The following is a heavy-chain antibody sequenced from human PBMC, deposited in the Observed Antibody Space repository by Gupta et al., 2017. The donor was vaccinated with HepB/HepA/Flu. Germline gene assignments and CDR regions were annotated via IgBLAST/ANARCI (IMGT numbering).Heavy chain of an antibody. CDR1: GFTFSRYG. CDR3: AKVAYYYDSSGPDY. D-gene: IGHD3-22*01. Sequence: QVQLVESGGGVVQPGRSLRLSCAASGFTFSRYGMHWFRQAPGKGLEWVAVISYDGSNKYYADSVKGRFTISGDNSKNTLYLQMNSLRAEDTAVYYCAKVAYYYDSSGPDYWGQGTLVTVSS. J-gene: IGHJ4*02. V-gene: IGHV3-30*18. CDR2: ISYDGSNK.